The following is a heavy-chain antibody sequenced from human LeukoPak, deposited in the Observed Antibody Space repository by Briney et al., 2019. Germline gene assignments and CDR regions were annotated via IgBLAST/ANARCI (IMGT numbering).Heavy chain of an antibody. D-gene: IGHD3-10*01. CDR2: IYHSGST. CDR3: ARDGGSGSRHFDY. J-gene: IGHJ4*02. V-gene: IGHV4-34*01. Sequence: SETLSLTCAVYGGSFSGYYWSWIRQPPGKGLEWIGYIYHSGSTYYNPSLKSRVTISVDRSKNQFSLKLSSVTAADTAVYYCARDGGSGSRHFDYWGQGTLVTVSS. CDR1: GGSFSGYY.